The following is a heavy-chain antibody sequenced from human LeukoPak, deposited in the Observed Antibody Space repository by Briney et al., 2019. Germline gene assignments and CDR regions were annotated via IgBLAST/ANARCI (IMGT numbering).Heavy chain of an antibody. CDR2: IIPIFGTA. J-gene: IGHJ4*02. Sequence: GASVKISCKASGGTFSSYAISWVRQAPGQGLDWMGGIIPIFGTANYAQKFQGRVTITADESTSTAYMELSSLRSEDTALYYCARAGKVVYRNNIIDYWGQGSLVTVSS. D-gene: IGHD1-14*01. V-gene: IGHV1-69*13. CDR3: ARAGKVVYRNNIIDY. CDR1: GGTFSSYA.